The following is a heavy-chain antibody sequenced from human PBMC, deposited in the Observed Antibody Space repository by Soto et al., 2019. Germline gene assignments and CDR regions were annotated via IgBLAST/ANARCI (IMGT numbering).Heavy chain of an antibody. CDR2: IYQTGST. V-gene: IGHV4-4*02. J-gene: IGHJ5*02. CDR1: NGSITSGNW. CDR3: ARVWGALAPIAGWFGP. Sequence: QVQLQESGPGLVKPSGTLSLTCAVSNGSITSGNWGSWVRQPPGKGLEWIGDIYQTGSTNYNPSLRSRVIISVDKSKHNFSLSLSSVTAADTAVYFCARVWGALAPIAGWFGPWGRGILVTVSS. D-gene: IGHD3-16*01.